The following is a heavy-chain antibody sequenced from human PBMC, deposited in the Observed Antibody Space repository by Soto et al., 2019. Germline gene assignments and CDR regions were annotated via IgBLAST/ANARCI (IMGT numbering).Heavy chain of an antibody. CDR2: INPNSGNI. J-gene: IGHJ4*02. Sequence: GASVKVSCKASGDTFTTYDINWVRQATGHGLEWMGWINPNSGNIGYAQGFQGRVTMTRDTAIRTAYMEVSSLRSDDTAVYYCARELYSCGAECPYYMDYWGQGTPVTVS. D-gene: IGHD2-21*01. V-gene: IGHV1-8*01. CDR1: GDTFTTYD. CDR3: ARELYSCGAECPYYMDY.